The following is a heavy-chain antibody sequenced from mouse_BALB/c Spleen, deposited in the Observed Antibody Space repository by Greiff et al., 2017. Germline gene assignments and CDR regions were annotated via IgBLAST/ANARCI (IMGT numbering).Heavy chain of an antibody. CDR2: IWSGGST. CDR1: GFSLTSYG. J-gene: IGHJ2*01. Sequence: VKLVESGPGLVQPSQSLSITCTVSGFSLTSYGVHWVRQSPGKGLEWLGVIWSGGSTDNNEAFISRLSISKDNSTSQVFFKMNSLQANDTSIYYSARAPQYKGYYFDYWGQGTPLTVSS. V-gene: IGHV2-2*02. D-gene: IGHD1-3*01. CDR3: ARAPQYKGYYFDY.